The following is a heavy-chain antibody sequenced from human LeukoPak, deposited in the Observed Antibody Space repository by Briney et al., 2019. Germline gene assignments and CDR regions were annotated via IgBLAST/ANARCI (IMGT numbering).Heavy chain of an antibody. Sequence: SQTLSLTCAVSGGSISSGGYSWSWIRQPPGKGLEWIGYIYHSGSTYYNPSLKSRVTISVDRSKNQFSLKLSSVTAADTAVYYCARVPPRGLGEFFFDYWGQGTLVTVSS. V-gene: IGHV4-30-2*01. D-gene: IGHD3-10*01. CDR2: IYHSGST. CDR1: GGSISSGGYS. J-gene: IGHJ4*02. CDR3: ARVPPRGLGEFFFDY.